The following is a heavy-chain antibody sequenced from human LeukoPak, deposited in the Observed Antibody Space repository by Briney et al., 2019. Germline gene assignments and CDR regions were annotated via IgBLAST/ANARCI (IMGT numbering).Heavy chain of an antibody. V-gene: IGHV4-59*08. J-gene: IGHJ5*02. D-gene: IGHD2/OR15-2a*01. CDR2: IYYAGSS. Sequence: SETLSLTCTVSGVSIKNHYWSWIRRPPGKGQEWIANIYYAGSSNYNPSLKSRVSVSIDAPKNHLSLQLTSVTAADTAIYYCARQTVIIPTGMEGPWFDPWGQGTLVAVSS. CDR3: ARQTVIIPTGMEGPWFDP. CDR1: GVSIKNHY.